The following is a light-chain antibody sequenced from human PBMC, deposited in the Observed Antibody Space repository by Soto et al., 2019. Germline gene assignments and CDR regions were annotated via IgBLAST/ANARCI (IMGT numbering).Light chain of an antibody. CDR1: SSDVGGYNY. V-gene: IGLV2-11*01. Sequence: QSALTQPRSVSGSPGQSVTISCTGTSSDVGGYNYVSWYQQHPGKAPKLMIYDVSKRPSGVPDHFSGSKSGNTASLTISGLQAEDEADYYCCSYAGSSTYVFGPGTNVTL. CDR3: CSYAGSSTYV. CDR2: DVS. J-gene: IGLJ1*01.